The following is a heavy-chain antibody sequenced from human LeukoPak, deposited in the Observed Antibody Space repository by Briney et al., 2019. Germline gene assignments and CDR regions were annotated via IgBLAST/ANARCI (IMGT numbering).Heavy chain of an antibody. J-gene: IGHJ6*02. V-gene: IGHV3-43*01. Sequence: GGSLRLSCAASGFTFDDYTMHWVRQAPGKGLEWVSLISWDGGSTYYANSVKGRFTISRDNSKNTLYLQMGSLRAEDMAVYYCARVSPFHGMDVWGQGTTVTVSS. CDR3: ARVSPFHGMDV. CDR2: ISWDGGST. CDR1: GFTFDDYT.